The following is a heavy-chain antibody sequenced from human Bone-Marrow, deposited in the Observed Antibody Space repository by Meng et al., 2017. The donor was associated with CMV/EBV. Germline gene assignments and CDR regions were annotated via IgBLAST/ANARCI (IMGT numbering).Heavy chain of an antibody. CDR2: MSYDGSDR. CDR3: ARDRADETIFGVVTGFFDG. V-gene: IGHV3-30*03. D-gene: IGHD3-3*01. CDR1: GFTFGSYD. Sequence: GESLKISCAASGFTFGSYDMHWVRQAPGKGLEWVAVMSYDGSDRYYADSVKGRFAISRDSSKTMIYLQMNSLTPEDTAVYYCARDRADETIFGVVTGFFDGWGQGPPVTGAS. J-gene: IGHJ4*02.